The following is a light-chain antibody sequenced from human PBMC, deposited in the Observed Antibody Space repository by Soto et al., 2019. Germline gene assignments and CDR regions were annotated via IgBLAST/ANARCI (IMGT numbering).Light chain of an antibody. CDR1: QSVSSN. CDR3: QQYNNWPLT. V-gene: IGKV3-15*01. Sequence: EIVMTQSPATLSVSPGERATLSSRASQSVSSNLAWYQQNPGQAPRLLIYGASTRATGIPARFSGSGSGTEFTLTISSLQSEDFAVYYCQQYNNWPLTFGQGTRLEI. CDR2: GAS. J-gene: IGKJ5*01.